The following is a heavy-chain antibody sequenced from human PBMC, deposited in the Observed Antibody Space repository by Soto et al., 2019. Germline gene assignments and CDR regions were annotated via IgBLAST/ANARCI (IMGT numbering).Heavy chain of an antibody. V-gene: IGHV4-61*01. D-gene: IGHD1-1*01. J-gene: IGHJ4*02. CDR3: ARERTGDPTFFDY. CDR2: IYYSGST. CDR1: GGSVSSRSYY. Sequence: QVQLQESGPGLVKSSETLSLTCTVSGGSVSSRSYYWAWIRQPPGKGLEWIAYIYYSGSTDYNPSLKSRVSISVDTSKNPFSLKLISVTAADTAFYSCARERTGDPTFFDYWGQGTLVTVPS.